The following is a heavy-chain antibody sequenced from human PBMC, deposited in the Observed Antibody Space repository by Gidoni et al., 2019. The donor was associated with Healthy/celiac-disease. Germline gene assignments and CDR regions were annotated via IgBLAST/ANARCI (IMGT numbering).Heavy chain of an antibody. CDR3: ARERSEYSSSSGDYYGMDV. V-gene: IGHV3-30*04. D-gene: IGHD6-6*01. CDR1: GFPFRSYA. J-gene: IGHJ6*02. Sequence: QVQLVESGGGVVQPGRSLRPSCAAPGFPFRSYAMPWVRQAPGNGLEWVAVISYDGSNKYYADSVKGRFTISRDNSKNTLYLQMNSLRAEDTAVYYCARERSEYSSSSGDYYGMDVWGQGTTVTVSS. CDR2: ISYDGSNK.